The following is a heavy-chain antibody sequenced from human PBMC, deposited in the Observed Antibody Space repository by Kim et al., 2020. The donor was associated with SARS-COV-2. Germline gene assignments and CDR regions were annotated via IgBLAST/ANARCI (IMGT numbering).Heavy chain of an antibody. Sequence: GGSLRLSCAASGFTFSSYSMNWVRQAPGKGLEWVSYISSSSSTIYYADSVKGRFTISRDNAKNSLYLQMNSLRDEDTAVYYCAREVLLYYYYGMDVWGQGTTVTVSS. V-gene: IGHV3-48*02. J-gene: IGHJ6*02. CDR1: GFTFSSYS. D-gene: IGHD3-10*01. CDR2: ISSSSSTI. CDR3: AREVLLYYYYGMDV.